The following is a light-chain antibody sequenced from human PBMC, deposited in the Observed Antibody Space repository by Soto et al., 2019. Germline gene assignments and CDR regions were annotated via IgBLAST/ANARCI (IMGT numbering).Light chain of an antibody. J-gene: IGKJ4*01. CDR3: KQYGSSPLT. Sequence: EIVLTQSPGTLSLSPGERATLSCRASQSVSSSYLAWYQQKPGQAPRLLIYGASNRATGIPDRFSGSGSGTDFTLTVSRLEPEDFAVYYCKQYGSSPLTFGGGTKVEIK. CDR1: QSVSSSY. V-gene: IGKV3-20*01. CDR2: GAS.